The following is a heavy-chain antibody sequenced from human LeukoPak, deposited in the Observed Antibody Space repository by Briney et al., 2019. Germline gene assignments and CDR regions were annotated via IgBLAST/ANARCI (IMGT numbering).Heavy chain of an antibody. CDR3: ARSIPYGTTWYGRSDY. CDR1: GFTFSADA. J-gene: IGHJ4*02. Sequence: GGSLRLSCAASGFTFSADAMNWVRQAPGKGLEWVSTINYNGGSTYYADSVEGRFTISRDNSKNTLYLQMNSLRAEDTAIYYCARSIPYGTTWYGRSDYWGQGTLVTVSS. CDR2: INYNGGST. V-gene: IGHV3-23*01. D-gene: IGHD6-13*01.